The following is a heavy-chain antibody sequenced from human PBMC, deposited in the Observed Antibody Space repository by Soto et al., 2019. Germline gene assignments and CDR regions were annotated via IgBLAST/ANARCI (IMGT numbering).Heavy chain of an antibody. CDR3: VRVGGDNWFDP. CDR1: GGSISSGDYY. CDR2: IYYSGST. D-gene: IGHD3-16*01. V-gene: IGHV4-30-4*01. J-gene: IGHJ5*02. Sequence: QVQLQESGPGLVKPSQTLSLTCTVSGGSISSGDYYWSWIRQPPGKGLEWIGYIYYSGSTFYNPPLKNRVTISLDTSKIQFSLKLSSVTAADTAVYYCVRVGGDNWFDPWGQGTLVTVSS.